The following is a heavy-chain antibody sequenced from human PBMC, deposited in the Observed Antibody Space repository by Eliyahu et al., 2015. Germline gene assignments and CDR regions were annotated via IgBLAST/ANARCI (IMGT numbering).Heavy chain of an antibody. D-gene: IGHD4-17*01. V-gene: IGHV4-30-4*01. J-gene: IGHJ5*02. Sequence: QVQLQESGPGLVKPSQXLPLTCTVSGGSISSGDYYWSWIRQPPGKGLEWIGYIYYSGSTYYNPSLKSRVTISVDTSKNQFSLKLSSVTAADTAVYYCARGNDGDYWFDPWGQGTLVTVSS. CDR2: IYYSGST. CDR1: GGSISSGDYY. CDR3: ARGNDGDYWFDP.